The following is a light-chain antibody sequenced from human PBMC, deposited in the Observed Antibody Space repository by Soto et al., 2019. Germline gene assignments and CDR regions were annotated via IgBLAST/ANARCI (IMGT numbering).Light chain of an antibody. Sequence: DIVMTQSPDSLAVSLGERATINCKSSQSVLYSSNNKNYLAWYQQKPGQPPKLLIYWASTRESGVPDRFSGSGSGTDFTLTISSLQAEDVAVYYCQQYYSTPQTFDQGTTVDIK. J-gene: IGKJ1*01. CDR1: QSVLYSSNNKNY. V-gene: IGKV4-1*01. CDR2: WAS. CDR3: QQYYSTPQT.